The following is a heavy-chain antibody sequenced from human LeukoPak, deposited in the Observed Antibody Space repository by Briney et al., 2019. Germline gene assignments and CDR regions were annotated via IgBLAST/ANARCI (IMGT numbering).Heavy chain of an antibody. CDR3: VRDRIAVTDYPGDY. D-gene: IGHD6-19*01. Sequence: ASVKVSCKASGYTFTSYGISWERQAPGQRLEWMGWINAGNGNTKYSQKFQGRVTMTTDTSTSTAYLELRSLRSDDTAVYYCVRDRIAVTDYPGDYWGQGTLVTVSS. CDR1: GYTFTSYG. CDR2: INAGNGNT. J-gene: IGHJ4*02. V-gene: IGHV1-18*01.